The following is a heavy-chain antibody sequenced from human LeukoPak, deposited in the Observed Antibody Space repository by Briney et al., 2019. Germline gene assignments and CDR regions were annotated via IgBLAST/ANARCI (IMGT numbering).Heavy chain of an antibody. CDR1: GGSISNYY. D-gene: IGHD2-2*01. Sequence: SSETLSLTCSVSGGSISNYYWSWIRQPAGKGLEWIGRIYSSGTTSYNPSLKSRVTLSLDTSKNQFSLKLSSVTAADTAVYYCARYCGSSSCYLAAFEIWGQGTMVTVSS. J-gene: IGHJ3*02. V-gene: IGHV4-4*07. CDR2: IYSSGTT. CDR3: ARYCGSSSCYLAAFEI.